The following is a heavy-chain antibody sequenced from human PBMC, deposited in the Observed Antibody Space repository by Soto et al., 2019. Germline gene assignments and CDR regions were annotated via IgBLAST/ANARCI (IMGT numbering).Heavy chain of an antibody. Sequence: VASVKVSCKASGGTFSSYAISWVRQAPGQGLEWMGGIIPIFGTANYAQKFQGRVTITADESTSTAYMELSSLRSEDTAVYYCARGRRGRNYYYYYGMDVWGQGTTVTVSS. V-gene: IGHV1-69*13. CDR3: ARGRRGRNYYYYYGMDV. CDR2: IIPIFGTA. J-gene: IGHJ6*02. CDR1: GGTFSSYA.